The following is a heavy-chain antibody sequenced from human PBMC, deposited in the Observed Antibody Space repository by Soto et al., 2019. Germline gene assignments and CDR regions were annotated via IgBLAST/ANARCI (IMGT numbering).Heavy chain of an antibody. V-gene: IGHV1-3*01. CDR2: INVGNGNT. CDR3: TSDNKGLADY. J-gene: IGHJ4*02. CDR1: GYTSTNYA. Sequence: QVQLEQSGAEVKEPGASVKVSCQASGYTSTNYAVHWLRQAPGQGLQWIGWINVGNGNTKSSQKFQGRVTFSRDTSASTAYMEVSSLTSEDTAVYYCTSDNKGLADYWGQGTLVTVSS.